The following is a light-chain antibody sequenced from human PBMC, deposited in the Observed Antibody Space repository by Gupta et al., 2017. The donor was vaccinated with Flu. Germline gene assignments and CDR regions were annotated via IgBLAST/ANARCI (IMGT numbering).Light chain of an antibody. CDR2: RNN. V-gene: IGLV1-47*01. Sequence: QSVLTQPPSASGTPGQRVTISCSGSSSNIGSNYVCWYQHLPGTAPKLLIYRNNKRLSGVPERFSASKSDTSATLAISGLRSEEEADYYCAAWDDSRSGRLFGGGTKLTVL. CDR3: AAWDDSRSGRL. CDR1: SSNIGSNY. J-gene: IGLJ2*01.